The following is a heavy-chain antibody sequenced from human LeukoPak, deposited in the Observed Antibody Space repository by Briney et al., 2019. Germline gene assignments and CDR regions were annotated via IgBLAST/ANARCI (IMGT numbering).Heavy chain of an antibody. CDR2: ISWNSGSI. CDR1: GFTFDDYA. V-gene: IGHV3-9*01. J-gene: IGHJ4*02. Sequence: GRSLRLSCAASGFTFDDYAMHWVQQAPGKGLEWVSGISWNSGSIGYADSVKGRFTISRDNAKNSLYLQMNSLRAEDTALYYCVIIQLWPRTFDYWGQGTLVTVSS. CDR3: VIIQLWPRTFDY. D-gene: IGHD5-18*01.